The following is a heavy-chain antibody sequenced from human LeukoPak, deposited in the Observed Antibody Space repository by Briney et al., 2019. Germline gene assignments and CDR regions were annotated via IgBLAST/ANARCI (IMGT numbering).Heavy chain of an antibody. Sequence: GGSLRLSCAASGFTYSSYAMSWVRQAPGKGLEWVSAIGGSGGNTYYADSVKGRFTISRDNSQNTLYLQMNSLRADDTAVYYCAKGGTADYYYGMDVWGQGTTVTVS. CDR3: AKGGTADYYYGMDV. D-gene: IGHD2-15*01. V-gene: IGHV3-23*01. CDR1: GFTYSSYA. J-gene: IGHJ6*02. CDR2: IGGSGGNT.